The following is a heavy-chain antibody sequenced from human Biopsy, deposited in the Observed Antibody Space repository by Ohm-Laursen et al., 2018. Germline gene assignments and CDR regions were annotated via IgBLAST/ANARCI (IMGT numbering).Heavy chain of an antibody. Sequence: SLILSCAAPGFTFSSYGMHWVRQAPGKGLEWVSLISNDGDIKYSADSMEGRFTISRDNSRNTLFLQMNSLKAEDTAVYYCAKDRFPYTSGYSSVFEYWGQGTLVTVSS. CDR3: AKDRFPYTSGYSSVFEY. CDR2: ISNDGDIK. D-gene: IGHD3-22*01. CDR1: GFTFSSYG. V-gene: IGHV3-30*18. J-gene: IGHJ4*02.